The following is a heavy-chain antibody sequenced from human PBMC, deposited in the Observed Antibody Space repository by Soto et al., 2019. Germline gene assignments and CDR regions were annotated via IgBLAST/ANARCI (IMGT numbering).Heavy chain of an antibody. D-gene: IGHD3-3*01. CDR1: GGSISSGDYY. J-gene: IGHJ5*02. CDR3: ARWWSGSRQGFDP. CDR2: IYYSGST. Sequence: QVQLQESGPGLVKPSQTLSLTCTVSGGSISSGDYYWSLIRQHPGKGLEWIGYIYYSGSTYYNPSLKSRVTISVDTSKNQFPLKLSSVTAADTAVYYCARWWSGSRQGFDPWGQGTLVTVSS. V-gene: IGHV4-31*03.